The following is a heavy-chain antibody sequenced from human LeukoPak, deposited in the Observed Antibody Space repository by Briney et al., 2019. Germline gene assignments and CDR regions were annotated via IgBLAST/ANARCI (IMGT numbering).Heavy chain of an antibody. J-gene: IGHJ4*02. CDR2: INAGNGNT. D-gene: IGHD2-2*01. CDR3: ARDPGYCSSTSCYDY. Sequence: VASVKVSCKASGYTFTSYAMHWVRQAPGQRLEWMGWINAGNGNTKYSQKFQGRVTITRDTSASTAYMELSSLRSEDTAVYYCARDPGYCSSTSCYDYWGQGTLVTVSS. CDR1: GYTFTSYA. V-gene: IGHV1-3*01.